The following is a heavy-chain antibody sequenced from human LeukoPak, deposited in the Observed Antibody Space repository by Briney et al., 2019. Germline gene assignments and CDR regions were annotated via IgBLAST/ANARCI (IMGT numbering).Heavy chain of an antibody. CDR3: ARDKTPSGWYPGTFES. J-gene: IGHJ5*01. CDR2: ISYDGTL. CDR1: GGSISSKY. V-gene: IGHV4-59*01. Sequence: KTSETLSLTCTVSGGSISSKYWSWIRQPPGKGLEWIGDISYDGTLKYNPSLKSRVTPSIDTSMNQFSLNLSSVTAADTAVYYCARDKTPSGWYPGTFESWGQGAVVTVSS. D-gene: IGHD6-19*01.